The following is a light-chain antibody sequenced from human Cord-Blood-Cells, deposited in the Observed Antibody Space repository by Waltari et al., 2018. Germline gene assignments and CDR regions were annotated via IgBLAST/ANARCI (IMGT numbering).Light chain of an antibody. J-gene: IGKJ2*01. CDR2: DAA. CDR1: QRVSSY. CDR3: QQRSNWPAT. V-gene: IGKV3-11*01. Sequence: EIVLTQSPATLSLSPGERATLSCRASQRVSSYLAWYQQKPGQAPRPLIYDAANRATGIPARFSGSGSGTDFTLTISSLEPEDFAVYYCQQRSNWPATFGQGTKLEIK.